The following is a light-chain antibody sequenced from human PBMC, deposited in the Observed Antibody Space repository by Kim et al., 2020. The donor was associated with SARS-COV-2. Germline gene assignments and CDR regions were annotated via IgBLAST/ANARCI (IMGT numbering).Light chain of an antibody. V-gene: IGLV2-8*01. CDR1: SSDVGGYNY. J-gene: IGLJ1*01. Sequence: GQSVTISCTGTSSDVGGYNYVSWYQQHPGKAPKLMIYEVSKRPSGVPDRFSGSKSGNTASLTVFGLQAEDEADYYCSSYAGNNKGVFGTGTKVTVL. CDR3: SSYAGNNKGV. CDR2: EVS.